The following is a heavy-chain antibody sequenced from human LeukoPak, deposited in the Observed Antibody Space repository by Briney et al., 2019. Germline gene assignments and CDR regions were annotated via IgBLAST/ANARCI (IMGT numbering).Heavy chain of an antibody. D-gene: IGHD5-18*01. V-gene: IGHV3-48*01. J-gene: IGHJ3*02. CDR3: ARVGTAMGNDAFDI. CDR2: ISSSSSTI. Sequence: QPGGSLRLSCAASGFTFSSYSMNWVRQAPGKGLEWVSYISSSSSTIYYADSVKGRFTISRDNAKNSLYLQMNSLRAEDTAVYYCARVGTAMGNDAFDIWGQGTMVTVSS. CDR1: GFTFSSYS.